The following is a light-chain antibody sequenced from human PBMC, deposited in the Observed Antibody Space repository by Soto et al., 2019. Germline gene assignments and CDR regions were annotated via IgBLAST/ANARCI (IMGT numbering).Light chain of an antibody. CDR1: QSVSSY. Sequence: EIVLTQSPATLSLSPGERATLSCRASQSVSSYLSWYQQKPGQAPRLLIYDASNRAPGIPARFSGSGSGTDFTLTISSLEPEDFAVYSCQQRSNLPPITFGQGTRLEIK. V-gene: IGKV3-11*01. J-gene: IGKJ5*01. CDR2: DAS. CDR3: QQRSNLPPIT.